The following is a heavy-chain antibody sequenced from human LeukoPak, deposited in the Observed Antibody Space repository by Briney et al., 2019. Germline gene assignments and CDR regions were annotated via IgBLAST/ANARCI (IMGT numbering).Heavy chain of an antibody. CDR3: ARAPGMATLKD. D-gene: IGHD5-24*01. CDR1: GDSISSGDYY. CDR2: IYSSGYT. V-gene: IGHV4-61*10. J-gene: IGHJ4*02. Sequence: SETLSLTCTVSGDSISSGDYYWTWIRQPAGKTLEWIGRIYSSGYTVYSPSLKSRVTISIDTSKKQFSLKLNSVTAADTAVYYCARAPGMATLKDWGQGTLVTVSS.